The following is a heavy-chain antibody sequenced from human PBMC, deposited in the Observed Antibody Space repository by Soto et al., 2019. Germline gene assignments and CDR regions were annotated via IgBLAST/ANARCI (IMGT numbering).Heavy chain of an antibody. Sequence: ASVKVSCKVSGYTLTELSMHWVRQAPGKGLEWMGGFDPEDGETIYAQKFQGRVTMTEDTSTDTAYMELSSLRSEDTAVYYCATRCRLVSKICKDFDIWGQGTMVTVSS. J-gene: IGHJ3*02. CDR3: ATRCRLVSKICKDFDI. D-gene: IGHD6-6*01. CDR2: FDPEDGET. V-gene: IGHV1-24*01. CDR1: GYTLTELS.